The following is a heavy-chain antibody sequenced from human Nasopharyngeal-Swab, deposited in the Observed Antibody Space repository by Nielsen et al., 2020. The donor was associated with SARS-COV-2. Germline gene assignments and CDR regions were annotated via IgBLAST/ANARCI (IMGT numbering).Heavy chain of an antibody. D-gene: IGHD4-23*01. CDR3: ARGRTTVVTGDAFDI. V-gene: IGHV3-30-3*01. J-gene: IGHJ3*02. Sequence: VRQAPGTGLEWVAVISYDGSNKYYADSVKGRFTISRDNSKNTLYLQMNSLRAEDTAVYYCARGRTTVVTGDAFDIWGQGTMVTVSS. CDR2: ISYDGSNK.